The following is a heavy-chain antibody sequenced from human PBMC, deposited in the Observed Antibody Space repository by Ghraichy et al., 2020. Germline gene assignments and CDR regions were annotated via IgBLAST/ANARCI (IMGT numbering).Heavy chain of an antibody. Sequence: ASVKVSCKASGHIFRNYYLHWVRQAPGQGLEWMGRIDPGNGYTHIPNEDKIYSRVTMTRDTAMTTVYMQLSNLRFEDTAVYFCVREHDKSGDFDPWGQGTLVTVSS. CDR3: VREHDKSGDFDP. D-gene: IGHD3-10*01. J-gene: IGHJ5*02. CDR2: IDPGNGYT. V-gene: IGHV1-46*01. CDR1: GHIFRNYY.